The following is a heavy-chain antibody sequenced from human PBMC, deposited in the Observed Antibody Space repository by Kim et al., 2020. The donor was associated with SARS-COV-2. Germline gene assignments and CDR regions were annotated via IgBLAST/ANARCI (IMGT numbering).Heavy chain of an antibody. CDR3: ARGGIVVVPAAII. V-gene: IGHV4-30-4*01. Sequence: SETLSLTCTVSGGSISSGDYYWSWIRQPPGKGLEWIGYIYYSGSTYYNPSLKSRVTISVDTSKNQFSLKLSSVTAADTAVYYCARGGIVVVPAAIIWGQGTLVTVSS. CDR1: GGSISSGDYY. D-gene: IGHD2-2*02. J-gene: IGHJ4*02. CDR2: IYYSGST.